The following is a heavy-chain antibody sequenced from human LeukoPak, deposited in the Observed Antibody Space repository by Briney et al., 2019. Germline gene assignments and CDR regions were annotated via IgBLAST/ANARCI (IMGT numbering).Heavy chain of an antibody. CDR2: ISAYNGNT. CDR3: ARGAASSWYLYYYYYYMDV. Sequence: ASVKVSCKASGYTFTSYGISWVRQAPGQGLEWMGWISAYNGNTNYAQKLQGRVTMTTDTSTSTAYMELRSLRSDDTAVYYCARGAASSWYLYYYYYYMDVWGKGTTVTISS. CDR1: GYTFTSYG. D-gene: IGHD6-13*01. J-gene: IGHJ6*03. V-gene: IGHV1-18*01.